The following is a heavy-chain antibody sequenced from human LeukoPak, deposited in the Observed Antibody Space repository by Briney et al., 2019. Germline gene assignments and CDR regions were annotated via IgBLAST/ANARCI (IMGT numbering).Heavy chain of an antibody. CDR2: IYTSGST. J-gene: IGHJ6*03. D-gene: IGHD2-2*02. Sequence: PSETLSLTCTVSGGSISSYYWSWIRQPAGKGLEWIGRIYTSGSTNYNPSLKSRVTMSVDTSKNQFSLKLSSVTAADTAVYYCAGRYCSSTSCYTNRDYYYYYMDVWGKGTTVTVSS. CDR1: GGSISSYY. CDR3: AGRYCSSTSCYTNRDYYYYYMDV. V-gene: IGHV4-4*07.